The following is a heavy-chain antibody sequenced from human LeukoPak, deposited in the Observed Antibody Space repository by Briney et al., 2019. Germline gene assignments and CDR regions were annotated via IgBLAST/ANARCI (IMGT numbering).Heavy chain of an antibody. J-gene: IGHJ6*03. CDR1: GFTVSSNY. CDR3: ARALGGYDYYMDV. D-gene: IGHD3-16*01. V-gene: IGHV3-66*02. CDR2: IYSGGST. Sequence: TGGSLRLSCAASGFTVSSNYMSWVRQAPGKGLEWVSVIYSGGSTYYADSVKGRFTISRDNSKNTLYLQMNSLRAEDTAVYYCARALGGYDYYMDVWGKGTTVTVSS.